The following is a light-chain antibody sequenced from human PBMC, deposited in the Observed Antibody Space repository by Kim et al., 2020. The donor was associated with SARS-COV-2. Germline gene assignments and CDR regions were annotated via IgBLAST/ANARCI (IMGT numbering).Light chain of an antibody. V-gene: IGLV3-19*01. CDR2: GKN. CDR1: SLRSYY. CDR3: NSRDSSGNQV. Sequence: SSELTQDPAVSVALGQTVMITCQGDSLRSYYASWYQQKPGQAPVLVIYGKNNRPSGIPDRFSGSSSGNTASLTITGAQAEDEADYYCNSRDSSGNQVFGGGTQVTVL. J-gene: IGLJ2*01.